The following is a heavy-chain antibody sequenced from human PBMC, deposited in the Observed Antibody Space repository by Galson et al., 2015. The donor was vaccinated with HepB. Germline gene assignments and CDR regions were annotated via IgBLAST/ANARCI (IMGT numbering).Heavy chain of an antibody. CDR3: ARDTDSGSYPYYYYYGMDV. CDR2: IIPILGIA. D-gene: IGHD1-26*01. J-gene: IGHJ6*02. V-gene: IGHV1-69*04. CDR1: GGTFSSYT. Sequence: SVKASCKASGGTFSSYTISWVRQAPGQGLEWMGRIIPILGIANYAQKFQGRVTITADKSTSTAYMELSSLRSEDTAVYYCARDTDSGSYPYYYYYGMDVWGQGTTVTVSS.